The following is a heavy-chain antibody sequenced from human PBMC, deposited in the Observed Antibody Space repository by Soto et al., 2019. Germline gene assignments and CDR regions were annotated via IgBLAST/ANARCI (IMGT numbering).Heavy chain of an antibody. CDR2: MIPIFGTA. CDR3: ARGPRITMVRGVTSWFDP. J-gene: IGHJ5*02. D-gene: IGHD3-10*01. V-gene: IGHV1-69*05. CDR1: GGTFSSYA. Sequence: ASVKVSCKASGGTFSSYAISWVRQAPGQGLEWMGGMIPIFGTANYAQKFQGRVTITTNASISTAYMELSSLRSEDTAVYYCARGPRITMVRGVTSWFDPWGQGTLVTVSS.